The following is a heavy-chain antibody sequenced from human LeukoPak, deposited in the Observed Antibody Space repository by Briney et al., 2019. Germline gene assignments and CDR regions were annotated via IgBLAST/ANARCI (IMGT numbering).Heavy chain of an antibody. CDR1: GGSISSSSYY. CDR3: ARPKMTTVTTFDY. Sequence: SETLSLTCTVSGGSISSSSYYWGWIRQPPGKGLEWIGSIYYSGSTYYNPSLKSRVTISVDTSKNQFSLKLSSVTAADTAVYYCARPKMTTVTTFDYWGQGTLVTVSS. CDR2: IYYSGST. V-gene: IGHV4-39*01. D-gene: IGHD4-17*01. J-gene: IGHJ4*02.